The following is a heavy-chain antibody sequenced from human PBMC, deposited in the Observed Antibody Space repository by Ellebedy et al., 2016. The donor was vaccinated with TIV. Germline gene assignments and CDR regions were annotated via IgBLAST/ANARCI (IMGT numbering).Heavy chain of an antibody. CDR1: KFTFSSYE. V-gene: IGHV3-48*03. D-gene: IGHD3-3*01. Sequence: LSLTCAASKFTFSSYEMHWVRQAPGKGLEWVSYISNSGTTIYYADSVKGRFIISRDNTKNSLYLQMNSLRAEDTAAYYCATTSDDFWSGYYDYWGQGTLVTVSS. J-gene: IGHJ4*02. CDR3: ATTSDDFWSGYYDY. CDR2: ISNSGTTI.